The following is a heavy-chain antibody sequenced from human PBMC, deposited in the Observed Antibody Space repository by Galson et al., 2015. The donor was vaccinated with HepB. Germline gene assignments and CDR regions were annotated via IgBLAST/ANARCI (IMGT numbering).Heavy chain of an antibody. CDR3: AKGARLPAYDSSGYYRYWYFDL. CDR2: ISGSGGST. J-gene: IGHJ2*01. CDR1: GFTFSRYA. Sequence: SLRLSCAASGFTFSRYAMSRVRQAPGKGLEWVSAISGSGGSTYYADSVKGRFTISRDNSKNTLYLQMNSLRAEDTAVYYCAKGARLPAYDSSGYYRYWYFDLWGRGTLVTVSS. D-gene: IGHD3-22*01. V-gene: IGHV3-23*01.